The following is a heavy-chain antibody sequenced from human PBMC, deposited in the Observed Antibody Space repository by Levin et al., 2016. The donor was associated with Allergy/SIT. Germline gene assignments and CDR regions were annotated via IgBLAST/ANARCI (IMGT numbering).Heavy chain of an antibody. Sequence: SETLSLTCAVSGGSISTKGFSWTWIRQPQGKALEWIGYIYHSGTTSYNPSLKSRVIISLDRSKNHFSLNLLSVTGADTAVYYCARQDIATTTFDSWGQGTLVTVSS. CDR3: ARQDIATTTFDS. CDR2: IYHSGTT. D-gene: IGHD2-15*01. CDR1: GGSISTKGFS. V-gene: IGHV4-30-2*01. J-gene: IGHJ4*02.